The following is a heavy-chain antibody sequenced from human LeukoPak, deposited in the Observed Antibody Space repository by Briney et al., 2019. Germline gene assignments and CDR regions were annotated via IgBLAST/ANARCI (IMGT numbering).Heavy chain of an antibody. CDR1: RFSFSDSY. V-gene: IGHV3-21*01. CDR3: ARDLYGSGIVIDY. Sequence: GGSLRLSCAASRFSFSDSYMNWVRQAPGKGLEWVSCISSSSNYIYYADSVKGRFTISRDNAKNSLYLQMNSLRAEDTAVYYCARDLYGSGIVIDYWGQGTLVTVSS. CDR2: ISSSSNYI. J-gene: IGHJ4*02. D-gene: IGHD3-10*01.